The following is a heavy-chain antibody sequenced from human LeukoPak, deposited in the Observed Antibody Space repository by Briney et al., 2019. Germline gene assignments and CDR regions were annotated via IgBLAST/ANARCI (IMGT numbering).Heavy chain of an antibody. J-gene: IGHJ4*02. CDR3: ARVKPLLPIDY. V-gene: IGHV4-39*07. Sequence: KTSETLSLTGTGSGFSISSSAYDWRGIRQPPGKGLEWIGSIDYTGSTYYNPALKSRVTISVDTSKNQFSLKLSSVTAAETAVYYCARVKPLLPIDYWGQGTLVTVSS. CDR2: IDYTGST. CDR1: GFSISSSAYD.